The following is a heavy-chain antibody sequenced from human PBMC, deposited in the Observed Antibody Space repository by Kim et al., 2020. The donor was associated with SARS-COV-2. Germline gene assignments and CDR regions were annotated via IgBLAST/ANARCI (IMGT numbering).Heavy chain of an antibody. D-gene: IGHD6-19*01. J-gene: IGHJ6*02. V-gene: IGHV1-69*13. CDR1: GGTFSSYA. CDR2: IIPIFGTA. Sequence: SVKVSCKASGGTFSSYAISWVRQAPGQGLEWMGGIIPIFGTANYAQKFQGRVTITADESTSTAYMELSSLRSEDTAVYYCARSQGLANYYYYGMDVWGQGTTVTVSS. CDR3: ARSQGLANYYYYGMDV.